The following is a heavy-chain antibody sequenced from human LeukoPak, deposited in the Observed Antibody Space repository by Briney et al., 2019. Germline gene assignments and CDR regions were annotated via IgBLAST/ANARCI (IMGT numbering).Heavy chain of an antibody. CDR3: AGWETQTYRVFDY. CDR2: ISSSSSTI. Sequence: GGSLRLSCAASGSTFSSYSMNWVRQAPGKGLEWVSYISSSSSTIYYADSVKGRFTISRDNAKNSLYLQMNSLRAEDTAVYYCAGWETQTYRVFDYWGQGTLVTVSS. V-gene: IGHV3-48*04. D-gene: IGHD1-26*01. J-gene: IGHJ4*02. CDR1: GSTFSSYS.